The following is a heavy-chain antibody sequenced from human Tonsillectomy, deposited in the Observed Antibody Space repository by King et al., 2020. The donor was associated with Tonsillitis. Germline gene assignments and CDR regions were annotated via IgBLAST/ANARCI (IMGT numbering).Heavy chain of an antibody. J-gene: IGHJ5*02. CDR2: ISYDGSNK. D-gene: IGHD3-10*01. CDR3: ARARANYYGSGSHSSPFDT. V-gene: IGHV3-30*04. CDR1: GFTFSSYA. Sequence: VQLVESGGGVVQPGRSLRLSCAASGFTFSSYAMHWVRQAPGKGLEWVAVISYDGSNKYYADSVKGRFTISRDNSKNTLYLQMNSLRAEDTAVYYCARARANYYGSGSHSSPFDTWGQGTRVTVAS.